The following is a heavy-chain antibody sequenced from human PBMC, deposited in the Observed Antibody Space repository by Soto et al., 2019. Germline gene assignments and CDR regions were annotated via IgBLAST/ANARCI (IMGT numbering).Heavy chain of an antibody. Sequence: GGSLRLSCAASGFTFSSYAMSWVRQAPGKGLEWVSAISGSGGSTYYADSVKGRFTISRDNSKNTRYLQMNSLRPEDTAVYYCAKTRLPRYSSSWATGYSSAIGYWGQGTLVTVSS. J-gene: IGHJ4*02. CDR3: AKTRLPRYSSSWATGYSSAIGY. V-gene: IGHV3-23*01. CDR1: GFTFSSYA. D-gene: IGHD6-13*01. CDR2: ISGSGGST.